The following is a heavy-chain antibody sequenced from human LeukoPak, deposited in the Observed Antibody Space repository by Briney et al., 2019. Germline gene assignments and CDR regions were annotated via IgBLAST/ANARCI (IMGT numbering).Heavy chain of an antibody. Sequence: GGSLRLSCAASGFTVSSNYVSWVRQAPGKGLEWVSVIYSGGSTYYADSVKGRFTISRDNSKNTLYLQMNSLRAEDTAVYYCARGGSEIIVVVPAAMSSDAFDIWGQGTMVTVSS. CDR3: ARGGSEIIVVVPAAMSSDAFDI. CDR2: IYSGGST. D-gene: IGHD2-2*01. CDR1: GFTVSSNY. J-gene: IGHJ3*02. V-gene: IGHV3-66*01.